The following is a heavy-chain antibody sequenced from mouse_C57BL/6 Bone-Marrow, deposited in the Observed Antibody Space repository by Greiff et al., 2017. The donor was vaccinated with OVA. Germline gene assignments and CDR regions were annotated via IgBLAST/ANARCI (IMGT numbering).Heavy chain of an antibody. CDR1: GYTFTSYW. CDR3: ARAVGVFAY. J-gene: IGHJ3*01. CDR2: IDPSDSYT. V-gene: IGHV1-50*01. Sequence: VQLQQPGAELVKPGASVKLSCKASGYTFTSYWMQWVKQRPGQGLEWIGEIDPSDSYTNYNQKFKGKATLTVDKSSSTAYLQLSSLTSEDSAVYYCARAVGVFAYWGQGTLVTVSA.